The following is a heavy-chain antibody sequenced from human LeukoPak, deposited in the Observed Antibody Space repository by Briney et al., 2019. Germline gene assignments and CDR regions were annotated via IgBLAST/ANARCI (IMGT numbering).Heavy chain of an antibody. V-gene: IGHV4-31*03. D-gene: IGHD2-2*01. CDR1: GGSISSGGSY. J-gene: IGHJ5*02. CDR2: ISYSGST. CDR3: ARATGGVAAADFDP. Sequence: SETLSLTCTVSGGSISSGGSYWSWIRLHPGKGLEWIGFISYSGSTNYNPSLKSRLNISLDTFKKQFSLNLSSVTAADTAVYYCARATGGVAAADFDPWGQGTLVTVSS.